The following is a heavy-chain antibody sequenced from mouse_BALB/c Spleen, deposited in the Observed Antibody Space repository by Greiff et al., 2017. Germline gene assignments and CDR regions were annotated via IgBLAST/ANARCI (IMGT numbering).Heavy chain of an antibody. D-gene: IGHD1-1*01. Sequence: QVQLQQSGAELARPGASVKLSCKASGYTFTDYYINWVKQRTGQGLEWIGEIYPGSGNTYYNEKFKGKATLTADKSSSTAYMQLSSLTSEDSAVYFCARSPPATTWFAYWGQGTLVTVSA. V-gene: IGHV1-77*01. CDR2: IYPGSGNT. CDR1: GYTFTDYY. CDR3: ARSPPATTWFAY. J-gene: IGHJ3*01.